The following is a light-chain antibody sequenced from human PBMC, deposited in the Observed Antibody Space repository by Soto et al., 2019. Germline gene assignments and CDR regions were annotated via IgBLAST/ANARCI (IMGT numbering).Light chain of an antibody. V-gene: IGKV3-20*01. CDR2: GAS. Sequence: PGERATLSCRASQRVNSNYFAWYQQKPGQAPRLLVFGASTRATGIPDRFSGSGSGTDFTLTISRLEPEDFAVYYFQQYTASSGIFTFRPGTKVDIK. J-gene: IGKJ3*01. CDR3: QQYTASSGIFT. CDR1: QRVNSNY.